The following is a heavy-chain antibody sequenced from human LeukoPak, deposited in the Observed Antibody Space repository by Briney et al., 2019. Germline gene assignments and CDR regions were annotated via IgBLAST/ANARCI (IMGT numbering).Heavy chain of an antibody. CDR2: IYSGGST. Sequence: GGSLRLSCSASGFTVSSNYMSWVRQAPGKGLEWVSVIYSGGSTYYADSVKGRFTISRDNSKNTLYLQMNSLRAEDTAVYYCAKGAVTLLEWLLLSRWGQGTLVTVSS. V-gene: IGHV3-66*01. D-gene: IGHD3-3*01. CDR3: AKGAVTLLEWLLLSR. J-gene: IGHJ4*02. CDR1: GFTVSSNY.